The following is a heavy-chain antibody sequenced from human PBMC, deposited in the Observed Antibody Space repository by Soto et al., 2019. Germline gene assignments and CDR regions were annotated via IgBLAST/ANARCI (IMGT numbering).Heavy chain of an antibody. CDR2: IYYSGST. D-gene: IGHD6-13*01. Sequence: PSETLSLTCTVSGGSISSGGYYWSWIRQHPGKGLEWIGYIYYSGSTYYNPSLKSRVTISVDTSKNQFSLKPSSVTAADTAVYYCARAPYSSSWYAPWFDPWGQGTLVTVSS. CDR3: ARAPYSSSWYAPWFDP. CDR1: GGSISSGGYY. V-gene: IGHV4-31*03. J-gene: IGHJ5*02.